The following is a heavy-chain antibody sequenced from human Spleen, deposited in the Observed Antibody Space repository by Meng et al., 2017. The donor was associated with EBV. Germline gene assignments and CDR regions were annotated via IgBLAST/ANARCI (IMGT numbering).Heavy chain of an antibody. CDR2: TNEDGRIT. CDR3: SRDLAGSDDV. Sequence: EVQLVESGGALVQPGGSLRLSCVASGFSFTRYWMHWVRQAPGKGLVWVSRTNEDGRITDYAESVKGRFTISRDNIKNILYLQMDSLRAEDTALYFCSRDLAGSDDVWGQGTLVTVSS. V-gene: IGHV3-74*01. J-gene: IGHJ4*02. CDR1: GFSFTRYW. D-gene: IGHD5-24*01.